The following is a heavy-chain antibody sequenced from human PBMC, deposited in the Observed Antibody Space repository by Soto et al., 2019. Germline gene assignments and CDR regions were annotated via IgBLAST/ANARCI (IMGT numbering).Heavy chain of an antibody. CDR1: DDSSSNYK. CDR3: VRQGFGRLHGLVDV. D-gene: IGHD3-10*01. J-gene: IGHJ6*02. Sequence: QVQLQESGPGLVKPSETLSLTCTVSDDSSSNYKWSWIRQPPGRRLEWIGYIDSNGGTSYNPSLQIRVTTSIATSTKQFFLKLSSVTAADTAVYYCVRQGFGRLHGLVDVWGQGTTVTVSS. V-gene: IGHV4-59*08. CDR2: IDSNGGT.